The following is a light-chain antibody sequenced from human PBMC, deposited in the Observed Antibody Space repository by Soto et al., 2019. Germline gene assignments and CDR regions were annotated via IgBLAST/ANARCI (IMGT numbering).Light chain of an antibody. J-gene: IGKJ1*01. CDR3: QQYNNWPRT. Sequence: EIVLPQSPATLSLSPGERATLSCRASQSLNNYLAWYNQKHGQAPRLLIYSASTRATGIPARFSGSGSGTEFTLTINSLQSEDFAVYDGQQYNNWPRTFGQGTKVDIK. CDR1: QSLNNY. CDR2: SAS. V-gene: IGKV3-15*01.